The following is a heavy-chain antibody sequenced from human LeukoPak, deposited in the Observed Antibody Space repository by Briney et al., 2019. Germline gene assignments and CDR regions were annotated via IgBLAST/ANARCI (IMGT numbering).Heavy chain of an antibody. CDR2: ISYDGSNK. CDR3: ARDRSAVPGYGDWSDY. J-gene: IGHJ4*02. V-gene: IGHV3-30*03. CDR1: GFTFSNNG. D-gene: IGHD4-17*01. Sequence: PGRSLRLSCAASGFTFSNNGMHWVRQAPGKGLEWVAVISYDGSNKYYADSVKGRFTISRDNSKNALYLHMNSLRAEDSAIYYCARDRSAVPGYGDWSDYWGQGTLVTVSS.